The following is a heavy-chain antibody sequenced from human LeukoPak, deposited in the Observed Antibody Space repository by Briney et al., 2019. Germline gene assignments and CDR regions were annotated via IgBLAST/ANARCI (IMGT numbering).Heavy chain of an antibody. D-gene: IGHD2-15*01. V-gene: IGHV4-31*03. CDR2: IYFTGNT. CDR3: AREYCSGGSCYVDNA. J-gene: IGHJ4*02. CDR1: GGSISSAGYY. Sequence: SQTLSLTCTVSGGSISSAGYYWSWIRQHPGKGLECIGYIYFTGNTYYNPSLKSRVTILVDTSKNQFSLKLSSVTAADTAVYYCAREYCSGGSCYVDNAWGQGTLVTVSS.